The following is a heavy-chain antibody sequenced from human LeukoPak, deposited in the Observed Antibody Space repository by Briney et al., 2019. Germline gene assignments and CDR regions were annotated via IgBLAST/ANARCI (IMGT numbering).Heavy chain of an antibody. CDR2: MNPNSGNT. V-gene: IGHV1-8*01. CDR3: AFIYGVPNYFDY. J-gene: IGHJ4*02. D-gene: IGHD4-17*01. Sequence: ASVKVSCKASGYTFTSYDINWVRQATGQGLEWMGWMNPNSGNTGYAQRFQGRVTITADKSTSTAYMELSSLRSEDTAVYYCAFIYGVPNYFDYWGQGTLVTVSS. CDR1: GYTFTSYD.